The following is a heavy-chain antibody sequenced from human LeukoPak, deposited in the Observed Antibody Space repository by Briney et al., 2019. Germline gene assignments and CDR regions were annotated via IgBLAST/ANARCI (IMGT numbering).Heavy chain of an antibody. CDR1: GGTFSSYA. D-gene: IGHD3-3*01. J-gene: IGHJ4*02. Sequence: SVKVSCKASGGTFSSYAISWVRQAPGQGLEWMGGIIPIFGTANYAQKFQGRVTITTDESTSTAYMELSSLRSEDTAVYYCAGGGGVTILQHSFDYWGQGTLVTVSS. CDR3: AGGGGVTILQHSFDY. V-gene: IGHV1-69*05. CDR2: IIPIFGTA.